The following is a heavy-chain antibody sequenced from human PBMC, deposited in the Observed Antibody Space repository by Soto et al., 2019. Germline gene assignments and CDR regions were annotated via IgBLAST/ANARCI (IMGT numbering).Heavy chain of an antibody. CDR2: ISSNGGST. D-gene: IGHD6-19*01. CDR1: GVSFSSYA. Sequence: GGSLRLSCSASGVSFSSYAMHWVRQAPGKGLEYVSAISSNGGSTYYADSVKGRFTISRDNSKNTLYLQMSSLRAEDTAVYYFVKDAPGIAVADRAGFAPWGQGTLVTGSS. CDR3: VKDAPGIAVADRAGFAP. V-gene: IGHV3-64D*08. J-gene: IGHJ5*02.